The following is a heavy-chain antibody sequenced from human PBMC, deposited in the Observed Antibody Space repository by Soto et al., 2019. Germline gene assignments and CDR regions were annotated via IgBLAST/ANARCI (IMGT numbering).Heavy chain of an antibody. Sequence: QPGGSLRLSCAASGLTFSSYEMNWVRQAPGKGLEWVSYISSSGSTIYYADSVKGRFTISRDNAKNSLYLQMNSLRAEDTAVYYCARDSPLEYYDFWSGYSYYGMDVWGQGTTVTVSS. CDR1: GLTFSSYE. CDR3: ARDSPLEYYDFWSGYSYYGMDV. V-gene: IGHV3-48*03. D-gene: IGHD3-3*01. J-gene: IGHJ6*02. CDR2: ISSSGSTI.